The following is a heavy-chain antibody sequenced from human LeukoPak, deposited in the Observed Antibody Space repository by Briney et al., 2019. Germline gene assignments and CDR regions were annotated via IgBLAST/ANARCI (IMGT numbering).Heavy chain of an antibody. D-gene: IGHD5-12*01. J-gene: IGHJ4*02. Sequence: SQTLSLTCAISGDSVSSNSAAWNWIRQSPSRGLEWLGRTYYRSKRYNDYTVSVKSRITINPDTSKNQFSLQLNSVTPEDTAVYYCAREPGGAEYSGYDPFDFWGQGTPVTVSS. V-gene: IGHV6-1*01. CDR3: AREPGGAEYSGYDPFDF. CDR2: TYYRSKRYN. CDR1: GDSVSSNSAA.